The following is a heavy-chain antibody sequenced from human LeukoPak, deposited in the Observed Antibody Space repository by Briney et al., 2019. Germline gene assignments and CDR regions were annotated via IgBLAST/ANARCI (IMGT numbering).Heavy chain of an antibody. CDR3: ARDSIAVAALDY. CDR1: GFTFSDCY. CDR2: ISSSGSTI. Sequence: PGGSLRLSCAASGFTFSDCYMSWIRQAPGKGLEWVSYISSSGSTIYYADSVKGRFTISRDNAKNSLYLQMNSLRAEDTAVYYCARDSIAVAALDYWGQGTLVTVSS. J-gene: IGHJ4*02. D-gene: IGHD6-19*01. V-gene: IGHV3-11*01.